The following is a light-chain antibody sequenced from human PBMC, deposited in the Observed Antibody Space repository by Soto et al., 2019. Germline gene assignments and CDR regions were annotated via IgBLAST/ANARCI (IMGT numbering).Light chain of an antibody. CDR2: KPS. CDR3: QQYDRFPYT. V-gene: IGKV1-5*03. Sequence: DIQMTQSPSTLSASIGDTVIITCRASQSINRWLACYQQKPGKAPKLLIHKPSTLESGVPSRFSGSESGTEFTLTISSLQPDDFATFYCQQYDRFPYTFGQGTKLEIK. J-gene: IGKJ2*01. CDR1: QSINRW.